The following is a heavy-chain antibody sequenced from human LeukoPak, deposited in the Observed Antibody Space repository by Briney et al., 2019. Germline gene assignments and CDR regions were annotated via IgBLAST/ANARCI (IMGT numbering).Heavy chain of an antibody. V-gene: IGHV3-53*01. Sequence: GGSLRLSCEVSGFSVTKTYMGWVRQAPGKGLEWVSLIYSEGETFYADSVKGRFTISRDTAKNTLDLQMNSLRAEDTAVYYCAKGGLYQLPSTGDFDYWGQGTLVTVSS. CDR3: AKGGLYQLPSTGDFDY. CDR1: GFSVTKTY. J-gene: IGHJ4*02. D-gene: IGHD2-2*01. CDR2: IYSEGET.